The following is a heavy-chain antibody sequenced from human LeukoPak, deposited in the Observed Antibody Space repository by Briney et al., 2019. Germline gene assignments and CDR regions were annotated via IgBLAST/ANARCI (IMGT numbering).Heavy chain of an antibody. J-gene: IGHJ4*02. V-gene: IGHV4-4*02. D-gene: IGHD3-10*01. CDR2: IYHRGST. Sequence: SETLSLTCAVSGGSIGSSNWWSWVRQPPGKGLEWIGQIYHRGSTNYNPSLRSRATISVDKSKNQFSLRLSSVTAADTAVYYCARDWGSMIRGDHTLDYWGQGTLVTVSS. CDR1: GGSIGSSNW. CDR3: ARDWGSMIRGDHTLDY.